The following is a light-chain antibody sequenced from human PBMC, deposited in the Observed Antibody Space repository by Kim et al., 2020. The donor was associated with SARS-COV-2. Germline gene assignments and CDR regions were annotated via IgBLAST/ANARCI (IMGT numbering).Light chain of an antibody. V-gene: IGLV3-1*01. Sequence: SPGQTATITCSGHELGNKYVCWYQQKPGQSPVLLIYQDTKRPSGIPERFSGSNSGNTASLTITETQALDEADYYCQTWDSTTYYVFGSGTKVTVL. CDR2: QDT. CDR1: ELGNKY. J-gene: IGLJ1*01. CDR3: QTWDSTTYYV.